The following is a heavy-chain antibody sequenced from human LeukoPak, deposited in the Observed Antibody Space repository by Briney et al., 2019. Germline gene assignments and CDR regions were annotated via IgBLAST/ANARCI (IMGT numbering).Heavy chain of an antibody. CDR1: GFTFSNAW. CDR2: IKSKTDGGTK. V-gene: IGHV3-15*01. J-gene: IGHJ4*02. D-gene: IGHD1-20*01. Sequence: GGSLRLSWAASGFTFSNAWMSWVRQAPGKGLEWVGRIKSKTDGGTKDYAAPVKGRFTISRDDSKNTLYLQMNSMKTEDTAVYYCTTVMVTGSFDYWGQGTLVTVSS. CDR3: TTVMVTGSFDY.